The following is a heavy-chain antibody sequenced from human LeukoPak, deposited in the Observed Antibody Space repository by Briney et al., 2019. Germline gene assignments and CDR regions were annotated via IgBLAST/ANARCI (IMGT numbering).Heavy chain of an antibody. D-gene: IGHD3-10*01. CDR3: ARGGTEASSGDY. J-gene: IGHJ4*02. CDR1: GYTFTAYF. V-gene: IGHV1-2*06. Sequence: ASVKVSCKASGYTFTAYFMHWVRQAPGQGVEWMGLINPNSGGTNYAQKFQGRVTMTRDTSITTAYMNLSRLTNDDTAVYYCARGGTEASSGDYWGQGTLVTVSS. CDR2: INPNSGGT.